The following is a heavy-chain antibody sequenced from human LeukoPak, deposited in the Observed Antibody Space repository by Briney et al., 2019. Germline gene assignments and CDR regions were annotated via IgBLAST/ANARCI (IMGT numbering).Heavy chain of an antibody. CDR2: INHSGST. J-gene: IGHJ4*02. CDR3: ARQYSSGWYRGPFDY. CDR1: GGSFSGYY. D-gene: IGHD6-19*01. Sequence: SETLSLTCAVYGGSFSGYYWSWIRQPPGKGLEWIGEINHSGSTNYNPSLKSRVTISVDTSKNQFSLKLSSVTAADTAVCYCARQYSSGWYRGPFDYWGQGTLVTVSS. V-gene: IGHV4-34*01.